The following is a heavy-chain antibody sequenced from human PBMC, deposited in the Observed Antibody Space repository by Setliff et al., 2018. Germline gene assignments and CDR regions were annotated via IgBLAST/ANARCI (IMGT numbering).Heavy chain of an antibody. Sequence: GASVKVSCKASGYTFTSYGISWVRQAPGQGLEWMGWISAYNGNTNYAQKLQGRVTMTTDTSTSTAYMELRSLRSDDTAVYYCARAYYYGSGSYYNGYDACDIWGQGTMVTVSS. CDR1: GYTFTSYG. CDR2: ISAYNGNT. V-gene: IGHV1-18*01. CDR3: ARAYYYGSGSYYNGYDACDI. J-gene: IGHJ3*02. D-gene: IGHD3-10*01.